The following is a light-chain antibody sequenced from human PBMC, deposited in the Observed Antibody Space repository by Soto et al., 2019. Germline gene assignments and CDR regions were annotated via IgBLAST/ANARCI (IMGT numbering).Light chain of an antibody. CDR1: QSVSLS. CDR2: GAS. Sequence: EIVLTQSPATLSVSLGDSATLSCRASQSVSLSLAWYQMRPGQPPRLLIYGASTRATDIPARFSGSGSGTDFTLTISSLQSEDFAVYLCQQYNIWPSWTLGQGTKVDIK. V-gene: IGKV3-15*01. J-gene: IGKJ1*01. CDR3: QQYNIWPSWT.